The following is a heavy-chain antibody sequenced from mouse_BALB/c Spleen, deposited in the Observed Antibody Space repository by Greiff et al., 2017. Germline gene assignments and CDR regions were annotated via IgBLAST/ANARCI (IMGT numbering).Heavy chain of an antibody. Sequence: EVKVVESGGDLVKPGGSLKLSCAASGFTFSSYGMSWVRQTPDKRLEWVATISSGGSYTYYPDSVKGRFTISRDNAKNNLYLQMSSLKSEDTAMYYCARHSFAYWGQGTLVTVSA. J-gene: IGHJ3*01. V-gene: IGHV5-6*01. CDR2: ISSGGSYT. CDR1: GFTFSSYG. CDR3: ARHSFAY.